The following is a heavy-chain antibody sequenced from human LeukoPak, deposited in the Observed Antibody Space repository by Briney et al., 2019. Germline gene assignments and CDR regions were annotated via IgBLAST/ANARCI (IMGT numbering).Heavy chain of an antibody. CDR2: IYSGGST. CDR1: GFTVSSNY. Sequence: GGSLRLSCAASGFTVSSNYMSWVRQAPGKGLEWVSVIYSGGSTYYADSVKSRFTISRDNSKNKVYLQMNSVRTEATAVYYCARDGFGSRFDYWGQGTLVTVS. CDR3: ARDGFGSRFDY. J-gene: IGHJ4*02. V-gene: IGHV3-66*02. D-gene: IGHD3-10*01.